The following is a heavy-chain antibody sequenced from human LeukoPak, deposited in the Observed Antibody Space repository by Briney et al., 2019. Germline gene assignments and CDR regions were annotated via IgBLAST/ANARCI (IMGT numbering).Heavy chain of an antibody. CDR3: ASGRDGYNWDYFDY. D-gene: IGHD5-24*01. J-gene: IGHJ4*02. V-gene: IGHV1-69*05. Sequence: SVKVSCKASGGTFSSYAISWVRQAPGRGLEWMGGIIPIFGTANYAQKFQGRVTITTDESTSTAYMELSSLRSEDTAVYYCASGRDGYNWDYFDYWGQGPLVTVSS. CDR1: GGTFSSYA. CDR2: IIPIFGTA.